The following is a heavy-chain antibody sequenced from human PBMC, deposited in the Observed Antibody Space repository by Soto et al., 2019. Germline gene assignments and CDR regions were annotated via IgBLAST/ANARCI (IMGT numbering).Heavy chain of an antibody. J-gene: IGHJ4*02. D-gene: IGHD3-3*01. CDR3: ARAQPYYDFWSGYPWDPVFDC. CDR2: INSDGSST. CDR1: GFTFSSYW. V-gene: IGHV3-74*01. Sequence: LRLSCAASGFTFSSYWMHWVRQAPGKGLVWVSRINSDGSSTSYADSVKGRFTISRDNAKNTLYLQMNSLRAEDTAVYYCARAQPYYDFWSGYPWDPVFDCWGQGTLVTVSS.